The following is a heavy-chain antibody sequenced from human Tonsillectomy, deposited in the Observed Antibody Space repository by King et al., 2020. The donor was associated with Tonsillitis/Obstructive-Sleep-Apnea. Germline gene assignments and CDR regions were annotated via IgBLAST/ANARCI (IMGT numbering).Heavy chain of an antibody. Sequence: VQLVESGAEVKKPGESLKISCKGSGYSFTSYWIGWVRQMPGKGLEWMGIIYPGDSDTRYSPSFQGQVTISADKSIRTAYLQWSSLKASDTAMYYCARSVPNDFYYYDSSGYYYGDYWGQGTLVTVSS. CDR3: ARSVPNDFYYYDSSGYYYGDY. J-gene: IGHJ4*02. V-gene: IGHV5-51*01. CDR1: GYSFTSYW. CDR2: IYPGDSDT. D-gene: IGHD3-22*01.